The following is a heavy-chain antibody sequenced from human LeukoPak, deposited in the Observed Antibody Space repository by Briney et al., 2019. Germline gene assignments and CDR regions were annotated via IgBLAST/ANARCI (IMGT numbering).Heavy chain of an antibody. D-gene: IGHD6-13*01. J-gene: IGHJ4*02. V-gene: IGHV4-34*01. CDR2: INHSGST. Sequence: PSETLSLTCTVSGGSISSYYWSWIRQPPGKGLEWIGEINHSGSTNYNPSLKSRVTISVDTSKNQFSLKLSSVTAADTAVYYCARGLRYSSSWYGRPFDYWGQGTLVTVSS. CDR3: ARGLRYSSSWYGRPFDY. CDR1: GGSISSYY.